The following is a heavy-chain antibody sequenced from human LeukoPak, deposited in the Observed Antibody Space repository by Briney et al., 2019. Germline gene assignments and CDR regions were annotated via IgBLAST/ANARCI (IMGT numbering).Heavy chain of an antibody. CDR3: ARESGSGSYYEGFDY. J-gene: IGHJ4*02. CDR1: GFTFSSYG. CDR2: IRYDGSNK. V-gene: IGHV3-30*02. Sequence: GGSLRLSCAASGFTFSSYGMHWGRQAPGKGLEWVAFIRYDGSNKYYADSVKGRFTISRDNAKNSLYLQMNSLRAEDTAVYYCARESGSGSYYEGFDYWGQGTLVTVSS. D-gene: IGHD1-26*01.